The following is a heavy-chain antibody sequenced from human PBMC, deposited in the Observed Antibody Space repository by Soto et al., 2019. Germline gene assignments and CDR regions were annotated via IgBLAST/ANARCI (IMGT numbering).Heavy chain of an antibody. CDR1: GGSISSGGYY. CDR3: ARGSTSGYDILTGYYLPYNWFDP. V-gene: IGHV4-31*03. CDR2: IYYSGST. Sequence: SETLSLTCTVSGGSISSGGYYWSWIRQHPGKGLEWIGYIYYSGSTYYNPSLKSRVTISVDTSKNQFSLKLSSVTAADTAVYYCARGSTSGYDILTGYYLPYNWFDPWGQGTLVTVSS. D-gene: IGHD3-9*01. J-gene: IGHJ5*02.